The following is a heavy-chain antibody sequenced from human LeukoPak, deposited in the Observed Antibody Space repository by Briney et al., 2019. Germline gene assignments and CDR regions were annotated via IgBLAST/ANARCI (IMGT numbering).Heavy chain of an antibody. V-gene: IGHV3-49*03. D-gene: IGHD4-23*01. J-gene: IGHJ6*02. CDR2: IRSKAYGGTT. Sequence: PGGSLRLSCTASGFTFGDYAMSWFRQAPGKGLEWVGFIRSKAYGGTTEYAASVKGRFTISRDDSKSIAYLQMNSLKTEDTAVYYCTRDRMTTVVDYYYYGMDVWGQGTTVTVSS. CDR3: TRDRMTTVVDYYYYGMDV. CDR1: GFTFGDYA.